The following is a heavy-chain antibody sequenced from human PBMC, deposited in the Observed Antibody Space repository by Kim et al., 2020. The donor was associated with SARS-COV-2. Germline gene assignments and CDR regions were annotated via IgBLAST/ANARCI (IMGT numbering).Heavy chain of an antibody. V-gene: IGHV3-49*03. J-gene: IGHJ6*02. CDR2: IRSNVLGGTA. CDR3: TRSDIFLWFGESVDV. CDR1: GFTFSDHT. Sequence: GGSLRLSCTASGFTFSDHTLHWFRQSPGKGLEWVGFIRSNVLGGTAEYAASVKGRFSLSRDDSKGIVYLQMNNLKMEDTATYYCTRSDIFLWFGESVDVWGQGTTVAVSS. D-gene: IGHD3-10*01.